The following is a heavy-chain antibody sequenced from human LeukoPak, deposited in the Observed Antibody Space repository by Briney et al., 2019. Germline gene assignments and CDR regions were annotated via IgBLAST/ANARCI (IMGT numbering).Heavy chain of an antibody. V-gene: IGHV1-18*01. CDR2: ISAYHGKT. CDR1: GYDFSTFG. CDR3: ARDSPFMVPGTGDAFDI. J-gene: IGHJ3*02. Sequence: ASVKVSCKASGYDFSTFGISWVRQAPGEGLEWMGWISAYHGKTNFPQRFQGRATLTTETSTSTAYMELRSLRSDDTAIYYCARDSPFMVPGTGDAFDIWGQGTMVSVSS. D-gene: IGHD6-19*01.